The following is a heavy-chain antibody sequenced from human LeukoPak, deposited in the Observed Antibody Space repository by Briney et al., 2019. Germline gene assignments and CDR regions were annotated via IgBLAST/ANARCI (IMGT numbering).Heavy chain of an antibody. D-gene: IGHD2-15*01. J-gene: IGHJ3*02. CDR1: GGSFSGYS. CDR3: ARGYCSGGSCSGGAFDI. CDR2: IYHSGST. V-gene: IGHV4-30-2*01. Sequence: SETLSLTCAVYGGSFSGYSWSWIRQPPGKGLEWIGYIYHSGSTYYNPSLKSRVTISVDRSKNQFSLKLSSVTAADTAVYYCARGYCSGGSCSGGAFDIWGQGTMVTVSS.